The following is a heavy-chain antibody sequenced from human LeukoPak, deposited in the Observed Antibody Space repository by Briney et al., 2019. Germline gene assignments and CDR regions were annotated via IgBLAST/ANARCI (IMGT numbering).Heavy chain of an antibody. CDR2: ISGSGGST. V-gene: IGHV3-23*01. CDR1: GFTFSSYA. Sequence: TGGSLRLSCAASGFTFSSYAMSWVRQAPGKGLEWVSAISGSGGSTYYADSVKGRFTISRDNSKNTLYLQMNSLRAEDTAVYYCARVYYYDSSGYLPYYYYYYGMDVWGQGTTVTVSS. D-gene: IGHD3-22*01. CDR3: ARVYYYDSSGYLPYYYYYYGMDV. J-gene: IGHJ6*02.